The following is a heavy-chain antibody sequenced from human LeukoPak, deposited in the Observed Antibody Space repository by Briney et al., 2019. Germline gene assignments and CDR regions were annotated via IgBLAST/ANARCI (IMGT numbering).Heavy chain of an antibody. V-gene: IGHV3-23*01. D-gene: IGHD2-2*01. CDR2: ISGSGGSP. J-gene: IGHJ4*02. Sequence: PGGSLRLSCATSGFTFSSYGMSWVRQAPGKGLEWVSAISGSGGSPYYADSVKGRFTISRDNSKNTLYLQMNSLRAEDTAVYYCAKEKESLQYCFSTSCYHYFDYWGQGTLVTVSS. CDR3: AKEKESLQYCFSTSCYHYFDY. CDR1: GFTFSSYG.